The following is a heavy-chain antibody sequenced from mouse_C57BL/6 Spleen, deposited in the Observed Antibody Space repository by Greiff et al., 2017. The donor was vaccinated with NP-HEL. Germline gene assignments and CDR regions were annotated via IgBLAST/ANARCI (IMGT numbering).Heavy chain of an antibody. CDR1: GYAFTNYL. V-gene: IGHV1-54*01. Sequence: QVQLQQSGAELVRPGTSVKVSCKASGYAFTNYLIEWVKQRPGQGLEWIGVINPGSGGTNYNEKFKGKATLTADKSSSTAYMQLSSLTSEDSAVYFCARYGYYEGYAMDYWGQGTSVTVSS. CDR3: ARYGYYEGYAMDY. D-gene: IGHD1-2*01. CDR2: INPGSGGT. J-gene: IGHJ4*01.